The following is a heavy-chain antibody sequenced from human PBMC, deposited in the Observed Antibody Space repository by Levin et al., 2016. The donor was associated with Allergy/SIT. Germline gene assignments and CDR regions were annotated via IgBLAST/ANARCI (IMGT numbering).Heavy chain of an antibody. D-gene: IGHD2-21*02. J-gene: IGHJ4*02. CDR2: IWYDGSNK. V-gene: IGHV3-33*01. CDR3: TFSEGDQGYFDY. Sequence: WIRQPPGKGLEWVAVIWYDGSNKYYADSVKGRFTISRDNSKNTLYLQMNSLRAEDTAVYYCTFSEGDQGYFDYWGQGTLVTVSS.